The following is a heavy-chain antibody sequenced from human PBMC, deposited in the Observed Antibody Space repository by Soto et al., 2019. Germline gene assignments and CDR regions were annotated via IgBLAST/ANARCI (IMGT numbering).Heavy chain of an antibody. J-gene: IGHJ6*02. CDR2: IDPSDSYT. CDR1: GYSFTSYW. CDR3: ARFPHYYGSGSYYSYYYYGMDV. D-gene: IGHD3-10*01. V-gene: IGHV5-10-1*01. Sequence: GESLKISCKASGYSFTSYWISWVRQMPGKGLEWMGRIDPSDSYTNYSPSFQGHVTISADKSISTAYLQWSSLKASDTAMYYCARFPHYYGSGSYYSYYYYGMDVWGQGTTVTVSS.